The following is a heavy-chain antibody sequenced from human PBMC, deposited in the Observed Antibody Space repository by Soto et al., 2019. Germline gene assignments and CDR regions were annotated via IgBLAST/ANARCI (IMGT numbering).Heavy chain of an antibody. CDR1: VFTFSSYS. V-gene: IGHV3-48*01. Sequence: EVQLVESGGGLVQPGGSLRLSCAASVFTFSSYSMNWVRQAPGKGLEWVSYISSSSSTIYYADSVKGRFTISRDNAKNSLYLQMNSLRAEDTAVYYCARVGGYGDYGIWGQGTLVTVSS. D-gene: IGHD4-17*01. CDR3: ARVGGYGDYGI. CDR2: ISSSSSTI. J-gene: IGHJ4*02.